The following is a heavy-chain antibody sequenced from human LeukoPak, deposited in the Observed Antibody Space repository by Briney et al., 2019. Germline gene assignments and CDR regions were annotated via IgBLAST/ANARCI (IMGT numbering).Heavy chain of an antibody. Sequence: SETLSLTCAVHGGSFSGYYWSWIRQSPGKGLEWIGEIDDSGSTNYNPSLKSRVTVSVEKSKNQFSLKLRSVTAADTAVYYCARISRWLAVILYNYVDVRGNGTTVSVFS. CDR1: GGSFSGYY. D-gene: IGHD3-10*02. J-gene: IGHJ6*04. CDR2: IDDSGST. V-gene: IGHV4-34*01. CDR3: ARISRWLAVILYNYVDV.